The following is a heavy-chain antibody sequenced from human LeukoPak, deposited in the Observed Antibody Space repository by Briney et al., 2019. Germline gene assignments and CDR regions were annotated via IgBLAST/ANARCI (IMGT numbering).Heavy chain of an antibody. V-gene: IGHV4-4*07. CDR2: NYSSGST. D-gene: IGHD1-20*01. CDR1: GGSISSYY. CDR3: ASLRGDNWNYYDY. J-gene: IGHJ4*02. Sequence: SETLSLTCSVSGGSISSYYWSWIRQTAGKGLEWIGRNYSSGSTNYNPSLKSRVTMSVDMSKNQFSLKLSSVTAADTAVYYCASLRGDNWNYYDYWGQGILVTDSS.